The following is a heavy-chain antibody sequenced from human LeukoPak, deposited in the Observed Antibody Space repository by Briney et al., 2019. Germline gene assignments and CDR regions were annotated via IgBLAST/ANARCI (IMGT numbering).Heavy chain of an antibody. CDR1: DGSISSYY. Sequence: SETLSLTCAVSDGSISSYYWNWIRQPAGKGLEWIGRIYTSGSTNYNPSLKSRVTISVDRSKNQFSLKLSSVTAADTAVYYCALGTGTTDDAFDIWGQGTMVTVSS. CDR3: ALGTGTTDDAFDI. V-gene: IGHV4-4*07. D-gene: IGHD1-1*01. J-gene: IGHJ3*02. CDR2: IYTSGST.